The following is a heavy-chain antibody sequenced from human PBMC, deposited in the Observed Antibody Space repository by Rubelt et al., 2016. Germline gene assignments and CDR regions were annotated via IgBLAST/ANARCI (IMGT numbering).Heavy chain of an antibody. CDR2: IYYSGST. CDR1: GGSISNYY. J-gene: IGHJ4*02. Sequence: QVQLQESGPGLVKPSETLSLTCTVSGGSISNYYWSWIRQPPGKGLEWIGNIYYSGSTNYNPSLKSRVTISVDTSKNQFSLKLSSVTAADTAVYYCARDLRYSGSRPYWGQGTLVTAPS. CDR3: ARDLRYSGSRPY. V-gene: IGHV4-59*01. D-gene: IGHD6-13*01.